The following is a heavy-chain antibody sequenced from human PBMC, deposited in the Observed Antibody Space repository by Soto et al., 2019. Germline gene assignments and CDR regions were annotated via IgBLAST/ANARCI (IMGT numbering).Heavy chain of an antibody. J-gene: IGHJ4*02. D-gene: IGHD2-15*01. Sequence: ASVKVSCKASGGTFSSYAISWVRQAPGQGLEWMGGIIPIFGTANYAQKFQGRVTITADKSTSTAYMELSSLRSEDTAVYYCARDLGYCSGGRCYPLFDYWGQGTLVTVSS. CDR3: ARDLGYCSGGRCYPLFDY. V-gene: IGHV1-69*06. CDR1: GGTFSSYA. CDR2: IIPIFGTA.